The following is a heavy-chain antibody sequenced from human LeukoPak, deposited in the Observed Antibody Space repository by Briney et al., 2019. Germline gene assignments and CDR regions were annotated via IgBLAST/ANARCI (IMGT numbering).Heavy chain of an antibody. J-gene: IGHJ4*02. V-gene: IGHV1-69*05. D-gene: IGHD3-3*01. CDR2: IIPIFGTA. CDR3: ARDPDYDFWSGYYSAWRLDY. CDR1: GGTFSSYA. Sequence: ASVKVSCKASGGTFSSYAISWVRQAPGQGLEWMGGIIPIFGTANYAQKFQGRVTITTDESTSTAYMELSSLRSEDTAVYYCARDPDYDFWSGYYSAWRLDYWGQGTLVTVSS.